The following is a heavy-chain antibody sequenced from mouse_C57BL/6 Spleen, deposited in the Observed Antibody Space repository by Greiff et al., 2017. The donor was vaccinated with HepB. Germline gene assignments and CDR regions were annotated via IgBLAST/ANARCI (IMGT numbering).Heavy chain of an antibody. CDR1: GYTFTSYG. Sequence: QVQLQQSGAELARPGASVKLSCKASGYTFTSYGISWVKQRTGQGLEWIGEIYPRSGNTYYNEKFKGKATLTADKSSSTAYMELRSLTSEDSAVYFCAREVTVVATNYAMDYWGQGTSVTVSS. V-gene: IGHV1-81*01. CDR3: AREVTVVATNYAMDY. J-gene: IGHJ4*01. CDR2: IYPRSGNT. D-gene: IGHD1-1*01.